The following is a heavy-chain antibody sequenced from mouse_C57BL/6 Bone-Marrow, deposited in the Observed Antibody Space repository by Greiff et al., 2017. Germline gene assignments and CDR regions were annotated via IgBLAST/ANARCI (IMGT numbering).Heavy chain of an antibody. CDR1: GYTFTDYY. Sequence: DVKLQESGPVLVKPGASVKMSCKASGYTFTDYYMNWVKQSHGKSLEWIGVINPYNGGTSYNQKFKGKATLTVDKSSSTAYMELNSLTSEDSAVYYCARRGTGTWKGYYFDYWGQGTTLTVSS. J-gene: IGHJ2*01. CDR3: ARRGTGTWKGYYFDY. D-gene: IGHD4-1*01. CDR2: INPYNGGT. V-gene: IGHV1-19*01.